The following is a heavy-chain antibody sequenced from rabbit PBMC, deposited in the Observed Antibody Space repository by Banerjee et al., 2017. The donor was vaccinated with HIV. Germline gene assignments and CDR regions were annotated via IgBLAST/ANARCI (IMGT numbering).Heavy chain of an antibody. Sequence: QEQLEESGGDLVKPEGSLTLTCTASGFSFSSSYWICWVRQAPGKGLEWIACIYGGSSGSTHYASWAKGRFTISKTSSTTVTLQMTSLTAADTATYFCARDNPYYTYDYAASSGYYTDHFNLWGQGTLVTVS. CDR2: IYGGSSGST. J-gene: IGHJ4*01. CDR3: ARDNPYYTYDYAASSGYYTDHFNL. CDR1: GFSFSSSYW. V-gene: IGHV1S45*01. D-gene: IGHD1-1*01.